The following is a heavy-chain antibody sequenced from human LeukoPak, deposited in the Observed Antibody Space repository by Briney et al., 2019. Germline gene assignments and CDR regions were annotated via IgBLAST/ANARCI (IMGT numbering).Heavy chain of an antibody. CDR1: GXTFXSYG. Sequence: VXXXXXXXGXTFXSYGISWVRQAPXQXLEWMGWISAYNGNTGYAQKFQGRVTMTRNTSISTAYMELSSLRSEDTAVYYCARGGRYSGSWYLYYYYGMDVWGQGTTVTVSS. CDR3: ARGGRYSGSWYLYYYYGMDV. V-gene: IGHV1-8*02. CDR2: ISAYNGNT. D-gene: IGHD6-13*01. J-gene: IGHJ6*02.